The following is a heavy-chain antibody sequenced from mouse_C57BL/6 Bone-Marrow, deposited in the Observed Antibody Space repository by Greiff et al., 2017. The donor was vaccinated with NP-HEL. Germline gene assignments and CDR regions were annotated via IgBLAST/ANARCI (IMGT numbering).Heavy chain of an antibody. CDR2: INPYNGGT. CDR3: ASASNGAWFAY. D-gene: IGHD2-5*01. J-gene: IGHJ3*01. V-gene: IGHV1-19*01. CDR1: GYTFTDYS. Sequence: EVQLQQSGPVLVKPGASVKMSCKASGYTFTDYSMNWVKQSHGKSLEWIGVINPYNGGTSYNQKFKGKATLTVDKSSSTAYMELNSLTSEDSAVYYCASASNGAWFAYWGQGTLVTVSA.